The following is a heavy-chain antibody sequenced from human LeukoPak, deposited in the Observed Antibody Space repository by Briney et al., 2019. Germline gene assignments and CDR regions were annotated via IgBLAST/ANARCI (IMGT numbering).Heavy chain of an antibody. CDR3: AKGITYAGLAYYDPEPEAFEI. D-gene: IGHD3-3*01. CDR1: GFTFNTYA. CDR2: IPGSVNRL. Sequence: HPGGSLRLSCAASGFTFNTYAMTWVRQAPGKGLEWVSAIPGSVNRLYYADTVKGRFTISRDNSKNTLYLQMNSLRAEDTAIYYCAKGITYAGLAYYDPEPEAFEIWGQGTMVTVSS. V-gene: IGHV3-23*01. J-gene: IGHJ3*02.